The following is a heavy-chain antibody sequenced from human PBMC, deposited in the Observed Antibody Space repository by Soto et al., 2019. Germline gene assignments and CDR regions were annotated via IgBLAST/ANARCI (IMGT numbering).Heavy chain of an antibody. CDR1: VDSVSSVSYY. CDR3: ARDIGGDSRALEY. D-gene: IGHD5-18*01. CDR2: ISYSWTT. Sequence: SATLSLTCNVSVDSVSSVSYYLTWVRRPPGKGREGIGNISYSWTTNYNPSLQKRVTISIDTSKNKYFLKLTSVTAADAALYYCARDIGGDSRALEYWGQGTKVTLSS. V-gene: IGHV4-61*01. J-gene: IGHJ4*02.